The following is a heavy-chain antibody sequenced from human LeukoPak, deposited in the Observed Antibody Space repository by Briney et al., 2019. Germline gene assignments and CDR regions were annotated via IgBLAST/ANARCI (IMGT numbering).Heavy chain of an antibody. D-gene: IGHD1-26*01. CDR1: EFTFSSYS. J-gene: IGHJ4*02. CDR3: ARVLGELLLLLDY. CDR2: ISSSSSYI. V-gene: IGHV3-21*01. Sequence: PGGSLRLSCAASEFTFSSYSMNWVRQAPGKGLEWVSSISSSSSYIYYADSVKGRFTISRDNAKNSLYLQMNSLRAEDTAVYYCARVLGELLLLLDYWGQGTLVTVSS.